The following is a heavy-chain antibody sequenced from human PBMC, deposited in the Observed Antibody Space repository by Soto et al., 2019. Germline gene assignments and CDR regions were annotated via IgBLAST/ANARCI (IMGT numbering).Heavy chain of an antibody. J-gene: IGHJ4*02. Sequence: ASVKVSCKASGYTFTGYYMHWVRQAPGQGLEWMGWVNPNSGGTNYAQKFQGWVTMTRDTSISTAYMELSRLRSDDTAVYYCVRGSIAARPQAYYLSYWGQGTLVTVSS. CDR1: GYTFTGYY. V-gene: IGHV1-2*04. D-gene: IGHD6-6*01. CDR3: VRGSIAARPQAYYLSY. CDR2: VNPNSGGT.